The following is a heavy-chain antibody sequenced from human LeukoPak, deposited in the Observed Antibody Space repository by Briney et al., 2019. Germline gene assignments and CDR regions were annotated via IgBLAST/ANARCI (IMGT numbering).Heavy chain of an antibody. J-gene: IGHJ4*02. V-gene: IGHV1-2*02. CDR2: INPNNGGT. Sequence: GASVKVSCKASGYSFTGYYMHWVRQAPGQGLEWMGWINPNNGGTNYAQKFQGRVTMTRDTSISTAYMELSRLRSDETAVYYCAREGHDYGERALGTGLDYWGRGTLVTVSS. CDR3: AREGHDYGERALGTGLDY. D-gene: IGHD4/OR15-4a*01. CDR1: GYSFTGYY.